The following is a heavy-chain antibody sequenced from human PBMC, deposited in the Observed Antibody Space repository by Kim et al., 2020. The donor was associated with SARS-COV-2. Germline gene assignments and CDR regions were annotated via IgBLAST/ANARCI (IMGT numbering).Heavy chain of an antibody. CDR1: GFTFSSYS. V-gene: IGHV3-21*01. D-gene: IGHD3-10*01. CDR3: AREGVLLWFGELHYYYYGMDV. CDR2: ISSSSSYI. J-gene: IGHJ6*02. Sequence: GGSLRLSCAASGFTFSSYSMNWVRQAPGKGLEWVSSISSSSSYIYYADSVKGRFTISRDNAKNSLYLQMNSLRAEDTAVYYCAREGVLLWFGELHYYYYGMDVWGQGTTVTVSS.